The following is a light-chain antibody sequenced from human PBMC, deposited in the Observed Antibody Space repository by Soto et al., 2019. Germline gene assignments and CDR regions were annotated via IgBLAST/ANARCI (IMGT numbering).Light chain of an antibody. CDR3: QHYGSLVLT. Sequence: EIVLTQSPGTLSLSPGERATLSCRASQSVSSSYLAWYQQKPGQAPRLLSYGPSSRATSIPDRFSGSGSGTDFTVTISRLEPEDLAVYYCQHYGSLVLTFGGGTKVEIK. CDR2: GPS. J-gene: IGKJ4*01. V-gene: IGKV3-20*01. CDR1: QSVSSSY.